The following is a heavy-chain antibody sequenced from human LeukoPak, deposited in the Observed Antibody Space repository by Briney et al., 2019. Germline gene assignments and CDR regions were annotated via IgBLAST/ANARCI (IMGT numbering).Heavy chain of an antibody. CDR2: IYYSGST. J-gene: IGHJ4*02. Sequence: SETLSLTCTVSGGSISSGGYYWSWIRQHPGKGLEWIGYIYYSGSTYYNPSLKSRVTISVDTSKNQFSLKLSSVTAADTAVYYCARGRIGRYFDYWGQGTLVTVSS. CDR3: ARGRIGRYFDY. V-gene: IGHV4-31*03. D-gene: IGHD2-15*01. CDR1: GGSISSGGYY.